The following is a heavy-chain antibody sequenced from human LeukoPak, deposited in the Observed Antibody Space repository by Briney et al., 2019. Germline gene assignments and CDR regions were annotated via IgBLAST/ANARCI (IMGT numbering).Heavy chain of an antibody. CDR3: AGGDGDYDYFDY. J-gene: IGHJ4*02. D-gene: IGHD4-17*01. V-gene: IGHV3-23*01. CDR2: ISGSGGST. CDR1: GFAFSTFA. Sequence: PGGSLRLSCAASGFAFSTFAMSWVRQAPGKGLDWVSSISGSGGSTYYTDSVKGRFTISRDNAKNSLYLQMNSLRAEDTAVYYCAGGDGDYDYFDYWGQGILVTVSS.